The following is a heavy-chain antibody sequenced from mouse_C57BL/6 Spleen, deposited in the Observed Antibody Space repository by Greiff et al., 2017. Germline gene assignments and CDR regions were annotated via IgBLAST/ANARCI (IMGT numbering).Heavy chain of an antibody. CDR1: GYAFSSSW. CDR2: IYPGDGDT. V-gene: IGHV1-82*01. D-gene: IGHD1-1*01. Sequence: VQLQQSGPELVKPGASVKISCKASGYAFSSSWMNWVKQRPGKGLEWIGRIYPGDGDTNYNGKFNGKATLTADKSSSTAYMPLSSLTSEDSAVYFCARRILITTVVDGYFDYWGQGTTLTVSS. CDR3: ARRILITTVVDGYFDY. J-gene: IGHJ2*01.